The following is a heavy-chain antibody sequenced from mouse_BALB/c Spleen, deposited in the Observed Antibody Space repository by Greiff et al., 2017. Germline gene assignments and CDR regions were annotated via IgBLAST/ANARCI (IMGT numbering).Heavy chain of an antibody. CDR3: AREAVYYGSSYFDY. CDR2: ISSGGST. V-gene: IGHV5-6-5*01. J-gene: IGHJ2*01. CDR1: GFTFSSYA. Sequence: EVQRVESGGGLVKPGGSLKLSCAASGFTFSSYAMSWVRQTPEKRLEWVASISSGGSTYYPDSVKGRFTISRDNARNILYLQMSSLRSEDTAMYYCAREAVYYGSSYFDYWGQGTTLTVSS. D-gene: IGHD1-1*01.